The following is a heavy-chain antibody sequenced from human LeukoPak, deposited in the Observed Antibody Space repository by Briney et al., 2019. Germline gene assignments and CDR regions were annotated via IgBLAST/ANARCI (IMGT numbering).Heavy chain of an antibody. CDR2: IIPIFGTA. V-gene: IGHV1-69*13. J-gene: IGHJ5*02. D-gene: IGHD3-3*01. CDR3: ARLLHFFAKKNGFDP. Sequence: SVKVSCKASGGTFSSYAISWVRQAPGQGLEWMGGIIPIFGTANYAQKFQGRVTITADESTSTAYMELSSLRSEDTAVYYCARLLHFFAKKNGFDPWARETLVTFS. CDR1: GGTFSSYA.